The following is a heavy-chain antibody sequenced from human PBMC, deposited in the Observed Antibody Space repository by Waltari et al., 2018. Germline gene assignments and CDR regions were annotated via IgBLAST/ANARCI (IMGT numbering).Heavy chain of an antibody. CDR2: RYRGGST. D-gene: IGHD3-10*01. CDR1: GLIVSSNF. Sequence: EVQLVESGGGLIQPGGSLRLSCAASGLIVSSNFIRWVRQAPGKGLEGVSVRYRGGSTYYADSVKGRFTISRDNSKNTLYLQMNSLRAEDTAVYYCARAPMPLWFGNWYFDLWGRGALVTVSS. CDR3: ARAPMPLWFGNWYFDL. V-gene: IGHV3-53*01. J-gene: IGHJ2*01.